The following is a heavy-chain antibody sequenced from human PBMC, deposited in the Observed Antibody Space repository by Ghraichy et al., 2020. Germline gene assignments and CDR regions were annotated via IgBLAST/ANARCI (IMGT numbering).Heavy chain of an antibody. J-gene: IGHJ6*02. V-gene: IGHV3-30-3*01. CDR3: ARDNGDYVSPGYYYYYYGMDV. CDR2: ISYDGSNK. D-gene: IGHD4-17*01. Sequence: GGSLRLSCAASGFTFSSYAMHWVRQAPGKGLEWVAVISYDGSNKYYADSVKGRFTISRDNSKNTLYLQMNSLRAEDTAVYYCARDNGDYVSPGYYYYYYGMDVWGQGTTVTVSS. CDR1: GFTFSSYA.